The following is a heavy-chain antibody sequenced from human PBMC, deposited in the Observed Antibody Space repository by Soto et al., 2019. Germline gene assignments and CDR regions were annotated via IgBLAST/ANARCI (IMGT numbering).Heavy chain of an antibody. CDR1: GDTFSAYY. J-gene: IGHJ6*02. D-gene: IGHD3-10*01. CDR3: ARAWGYGSGSSFFGMDV. Sequence: QEQLVQSGTEVKRPGASVKVSCKASGDTFSAYYIHWVRQAPGQGLEWMGWINPHSGDTSFAQKFQDRVTLTRDTSISTAYMELNSLTSDDTAVYYCARAWGYGSGSSFFGMDVWGQGTTVTVSS. V-gene: IGHV1-2*02. CDR2: INPHSGDT.